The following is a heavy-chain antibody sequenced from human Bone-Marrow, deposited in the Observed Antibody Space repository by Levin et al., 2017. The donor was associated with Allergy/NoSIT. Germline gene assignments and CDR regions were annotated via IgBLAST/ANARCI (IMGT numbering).Heavy chain of an antibody. CDR2: ISGYTGNT. CDR1: GYTFTNYG. CDR3: ARASSSSTGGWYDP. D-gene: IGHD6-13*01. V-gene: IGHV1-18*01. Sequence: ASVKVSCKASGYTFTNYGVTWVRQAPGQGLEWVGWISGYTGNTNYAQKLQGRVTMTTETSTSTAYMALRSLTSDDTAIYYCARASSSSTGGWYDPWGQGTLVTVSS. J-gene: IGHJ5*02.